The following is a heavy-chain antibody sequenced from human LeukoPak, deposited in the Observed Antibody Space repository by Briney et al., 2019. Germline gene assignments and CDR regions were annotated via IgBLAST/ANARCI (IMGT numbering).Heavy chain of an antibody. V-gene: IGHV1-18*01. CDR2: ISAYNGNT. J-gene: IGHJ5*02. CDR3: ARDLLTGYLNWFDP. D-gene: IGHD3-9*01. CDR1: GYTFTSYG. Sequence: ASVKVSCKASGYTFTSYGISWVRQAPGQGLEWMGWISAYNGNTNYAQKLQGRVTMTTDTSTSTAYMELRSLRSDDTAAYYCARDLLTGYLNWFDPWGQGTLVTVSS.